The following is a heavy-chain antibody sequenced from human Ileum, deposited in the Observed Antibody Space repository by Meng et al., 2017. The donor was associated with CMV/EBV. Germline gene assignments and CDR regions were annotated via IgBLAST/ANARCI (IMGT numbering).Heavy chain of an antibody. Sequence: ASVKVSCKASGYTFTGYYIHWVRQAPGQGLEWMGWINPNSGGTNYAQKFQGRVTMTSDTSISTAYMELSRLKSDDTAVYYCARGNKYCSGGGCYPNDYWGQGTLVTVYS. CDR1: GYTFTGYY. V-gene: IGHV1-2*02. D-gene: IGHD2-15*01. CDR2: INPNSGGT. J-gene: IGHJ4*02. CDR3: ARGNKYCSGGGCYPNDY.